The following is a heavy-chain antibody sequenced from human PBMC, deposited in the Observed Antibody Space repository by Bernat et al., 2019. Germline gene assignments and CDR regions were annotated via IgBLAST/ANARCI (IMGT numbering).Heavy chain of an antibody. V-gene: IGHV3-23*01. J-gene: IGHJ4*02. D-gene: IGHD5-18*01. CDR1: GFTFSSYA. CDR3: AKRYSYTLYYFDY. CDR2: ISGSGGST. Sequence: EVQLLESGGGLVQPGGSLRLSCAASGFTFSSYAMSWVRQAPGKWLEWVSAISGSGGSTYYADSVKGRFTISRDNSKNTLYLQMNSLRAEDTAVYYCAKRYSYTLYYFDYWGQGTLVTVSS.